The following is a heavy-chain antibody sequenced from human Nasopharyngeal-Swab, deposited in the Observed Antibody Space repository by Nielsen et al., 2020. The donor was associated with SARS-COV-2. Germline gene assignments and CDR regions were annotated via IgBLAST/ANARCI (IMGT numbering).Heavy chain of an antibody. CDR1: GFNFNTSW. V-gene: IGHV3-7*03. CDR3: AHYASAAY. J-gene: IGHJ4*02. CDR2: INPDGSEM. D-gene: IGHD2-2*01. Sequence: GESLKISCADSGFNFNTSWMTWVRQAPGKGLEWVANINPDGSEMQYVDSVKGRFTIYRDNAEHSLYLHMNSLRGDDTAVYYCAHYASAAYWGQGTLVTVSS.